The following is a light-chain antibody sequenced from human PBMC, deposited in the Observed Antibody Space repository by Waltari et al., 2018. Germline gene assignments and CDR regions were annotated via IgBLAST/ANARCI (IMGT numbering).Light chain of an antibody. CDR2: TNN. CDR1: SSNIGRNT. CDR3: AAWDDSLKRVV. J-gene: IGLJ2*01. V-gene: IGLV1-44*01. Sequence: QSVLTQPPSASGTPGQRVTIACSGSSSNIGRNTVNWYQQLPGTAPKLLIYTNNRRASGVPGRFSGSKSGTSASLAISGLQSEDEADYYCAAWDDSLKRVVFGGGTKLTVL.